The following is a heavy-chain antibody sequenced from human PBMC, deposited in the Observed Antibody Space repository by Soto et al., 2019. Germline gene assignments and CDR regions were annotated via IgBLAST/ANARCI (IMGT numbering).Heavy chain of an antibody. CDR3: ASGGAGGIGRGWFEHNYYYYYGMDV. D-gene: IGHD6-19*01. CDR2: ISSSSSYI. CDR1: GFTFSSYS. J-gene: IGHJ6*02. V-gene: IGHV3-21*01. Sequence: LRLSCAASGFTFSSYSMNWVRQAPGKGLEWVSSISSSSSYIYYADSVKGRFTISRDNAENSLYLQMNSLRAEDTAVYYCASGGAGGIGRGWFEHNYYYYYGMDVWGQGTTVTVSS.